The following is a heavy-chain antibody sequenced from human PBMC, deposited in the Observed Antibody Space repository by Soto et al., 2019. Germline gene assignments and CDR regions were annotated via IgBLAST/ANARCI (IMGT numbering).Heavy chain of an antibody. CDR3: ARVGGAPLTIFGVVIPQYYGMDV. CDR1: GYTFTSYG. CDR2: ISAYNGNT. Sequence: GASVKASCKAPGYTFTSYGISWARQSPGQGLEWMGWISAYNGNTNSAQKLKGRVTMTTDTSTSTAYMELRSLRSDDTAVYYCARVGGAPLTIFGVVIPQYYGMDVWGRVPTVAV. J-gene: IGHJ6*02. V-gene: IGHV1-18*04. D-gene: IGHD3-3*01.